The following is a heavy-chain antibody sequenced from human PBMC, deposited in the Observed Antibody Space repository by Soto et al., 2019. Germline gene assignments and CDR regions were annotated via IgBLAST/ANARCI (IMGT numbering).Heavy chain of an antibody. D-gene: IGHD2-2*01. CDR2: IYYSGST. CDR1: GGSVSSGSYY. V-gene: IGHV4-61*01. J-gene: IGHJ6*02. CDR3: ARALGYCSSTSCLNYGMDV. Sequence: TLSLTCTVSGGSVSSGSYYWSWIRQPPGKGLEWIGYIYYSGSTNYNPSLKSRVTISVDTSKNQFSLKLSSVTAADTAVYYCARALGYCSSTSCLNYGMDVWGQGTTVTVSS.